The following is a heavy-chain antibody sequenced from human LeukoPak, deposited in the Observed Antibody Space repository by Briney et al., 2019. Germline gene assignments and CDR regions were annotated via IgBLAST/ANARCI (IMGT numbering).Heavy chain of an antibody. CDR2: LNPKSGGT. D-gene: IGHD3-3*01. Sequence: EASVRVSCKPSGYIFTDYHLHWVRQAPGQGFEWMGWLNPKSGGTNYARTFQGRVTMTSDTSIRTAYMELSRLTGGDTAVYYCARVGQWPLDLPIFGYWGQGTRITVSS. J-gene: IGHJ4*02. CDR1: GYIFTDYH. V-gene: IGHV1-2*02. CDR3: ARVGQWPLDLPIFGY.